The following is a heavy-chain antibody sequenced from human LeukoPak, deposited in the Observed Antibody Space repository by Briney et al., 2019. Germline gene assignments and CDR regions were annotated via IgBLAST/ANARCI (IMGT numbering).Heavy chain of an antibody. CDR2: ISHHGSNE. CDR1: GFTFSTYP. D-gene: IGHD3-9*01. Sequence: PGGSLRLSCEASGFTFSTYPMHWVRQAPDKGLEWVAMISHHGSNEYYADSVKGRFTISRDNSKNTLYLQMNNPRVEDTAIYYCPQFHDPSVYYPYFDPWGQGTLVTVSS. V-gene: IGHV3-30*14. CDR3: PQFHDPSVYYPYFDP. J-gene: IGHJ4*02.